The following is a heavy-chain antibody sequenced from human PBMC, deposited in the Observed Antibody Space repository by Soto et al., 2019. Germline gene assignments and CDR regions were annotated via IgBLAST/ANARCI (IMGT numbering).Heavy chain of an antibody. CDR3: ARYYGDYKNYFDY. CDR2: IFYSGTT. D-gene: IGHD4-17*01. V-gene: IGHV4-39*05. J-gene: IGHJ4*02. CDR1: GCCICRRHNF. Sequence: SETPSLTCTVTGCCICRRHNFWGWISQPPGKGLELIGSIFYSGTTYNNPSLNSRVTLSVDTSKNQFSLKLNSVTAADTAVYYCARYYGDYKNYFDYWGQGTLVTVSS.